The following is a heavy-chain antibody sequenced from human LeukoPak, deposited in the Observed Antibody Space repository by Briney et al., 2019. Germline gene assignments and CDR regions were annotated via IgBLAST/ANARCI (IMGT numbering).Heavy chain of an antibody. CDR3: AKDGGLYDFWSGYYSPDY. J-gene: IGHJ4*02. D-gene: IGHD3-3*01. CDR2: ISGSGGST. CDR1: GFTFSSYA. Sequence: PGGSLRLSCAASGFTFSSYAMSWVRQAPGKGLEWVSAISGSGGSTYYADSVEGRFTISRGNSKNTLYLQMNSLRAEDTAVYYCAKDGGLYDFWSGYYSPDYWGQGTLVTVSS. V-gene: IGHV3-23*01.